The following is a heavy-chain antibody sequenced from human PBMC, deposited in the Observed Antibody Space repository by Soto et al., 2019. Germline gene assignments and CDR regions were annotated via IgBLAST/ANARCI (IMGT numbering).Heavy chain of an antibody. V-gene: IGHV4-30-2*01. CDR2: IYHSGST. D-gene: IGHD6-19*01. CDR1: GGSISSGGYS. CDR3: ARAGGLGAVAADY. J-gene: IGHJ4*02. Sequence: QLQLQESGSGLVKPSQTLSLTCAVSGGSISSGGYSWSWIRQPPGKGLEWIGYIYHSGSTYYNPSRKSRGTIAVDRTKNQVSLKRSSVTAADTAGYYCARAGGLGAVAADYGGQGTRVTVSS.